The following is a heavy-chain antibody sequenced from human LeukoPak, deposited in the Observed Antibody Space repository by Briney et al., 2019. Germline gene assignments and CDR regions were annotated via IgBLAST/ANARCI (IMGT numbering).Heavy chain of an antibody. V-gene: IGHV4-34*01. Sequence: PSETLSLTCAVYGGSFSGYYWSWIRQPTGKGLEWIGEINHSGSTNYNPSLKSRVTISVDTSKNQFSLKLSSVTAADTAVYYCARGRTVTTIFDYWGQGTLVTVSS. D-gene: IGHD4-17*01. CDR1: GGSFSGYY. CDR2: INHSGST. J-gene: IGHJ4*02. CDR3: ARGRTVTTIFDY.